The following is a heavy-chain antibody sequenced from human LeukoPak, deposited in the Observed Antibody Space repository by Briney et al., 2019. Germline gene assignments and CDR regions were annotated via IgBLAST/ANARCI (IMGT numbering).Heavy chain of an antibody. CDR3: TRLAGSGHDRFDF. Sequence: GGSLRLSCSASGFTFGDYAMGWVRQAPGKGLEWLGFIRTKDFGAKTQYPASVKGRFSISRDDSKRVVYLKMNSLNIEDTAVFYCTRLAGSGHDRFDFWGQGTLVTVSS. CDR2: IRTKDFGAKT. CDR1: GFTFGDYA. V-gene: IGHV3-49*04. J-gene: IGHJ4*02. D-gene: IGHD5-12*01.